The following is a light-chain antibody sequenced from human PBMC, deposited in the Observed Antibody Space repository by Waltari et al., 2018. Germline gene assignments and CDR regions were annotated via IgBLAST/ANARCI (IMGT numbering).Light chain of an antibody. CDR3: QQANSFVPLT. J-gene: IGKJ4*01. Sequence: DIQMTQSPSSVFASVGDRVTITCRASQDINNFLAWYQQKPGKAPYLLIYGASVLQSGVPPRFSGIGSRTNFTLTINSLQPEDFATYFCQQANSFVPLTFGGGTRVQIK. V-gene: IGKV1-12*01. CDR1: QDINNF. CDR2: GAS.